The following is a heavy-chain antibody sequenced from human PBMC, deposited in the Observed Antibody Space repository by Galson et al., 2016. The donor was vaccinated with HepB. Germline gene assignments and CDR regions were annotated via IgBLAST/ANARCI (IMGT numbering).Heavy chain of an antibody. J-gene: IGHJ4*02. CDR1: GFTFNSYA. V-gene: IGHV3-30*04. D-gene: IGHD4-23*01. CDR2: ISYDSTYK. Sequence: SLSISYAPSGFTFNSYAMHWSRPAPGKGLQWVAVISYDSTYKYYAPSVKGRFTISRDNSKNTLYLQMNSLRPDDTALYYCARDLVTLRIDGWLPTGEGFDCCGQGSLVTVSS. CDR3: ARDLVTLRIDGWLPTGEGFDC.